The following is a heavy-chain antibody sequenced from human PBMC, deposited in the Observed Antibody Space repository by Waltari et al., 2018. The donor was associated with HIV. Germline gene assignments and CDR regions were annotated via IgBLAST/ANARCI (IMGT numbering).Heavy chain of an antibody. Sequence: QVQLVQSGAEVKNPGASVKVSCKASGYTLTSYDINWVRQATGQGLEWMGWMSPNSGNTGYAQKFQGRVTMTRNTSISTAYMELSSLRSEDTAVYYCTKELKFWSNYGSDTWGQGTQVTVSS. CDR1: GYTLTSYD. J-gene: IGHJ5*02. D-gene: IGHD3-3*01. V-gene: IGHV1-8*01. CDR2: MSPNSGNT. CDR3: TKELKFWSNYGSDT.